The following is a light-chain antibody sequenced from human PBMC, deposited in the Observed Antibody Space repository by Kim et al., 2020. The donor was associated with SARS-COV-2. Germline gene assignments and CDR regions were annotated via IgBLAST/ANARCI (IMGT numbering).Light chain of an antibody. J-gene: IGLJ1*01. CDR3: SSYTGSGTPYV. CDR1: SSDVGGYNY. Sequence: SFTISCTGTSSDVGGYNYVSWYQQHPGKAPKLMIYDVSDRPSGVSNRFSGSKSGNTASLTISGLQAEDEADYYCSSYTGSGTPYVFGTGTKVTVL. CDR2: DVS. V-gene: IGLV2-14*03.